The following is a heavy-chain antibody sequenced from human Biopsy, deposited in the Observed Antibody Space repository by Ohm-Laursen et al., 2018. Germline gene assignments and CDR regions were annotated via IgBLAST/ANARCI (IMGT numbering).Heavy chain of an antibody. CDR3: AKHGSGWTGDDALHI. D-gene: IGHD6-19*01. Sequence: GTLSLTCTVSGGSISGSSWSWIRQAPGRGLEWVGYISYSGSTSNNPSLKSRFTISVDMSKNQISLKVTSVTAADTAVYYCAKHGSGWTGDDALHIWGQGTMVTVSS. V-gene: IGHV4-59*08. CDR1: GGSISGSS. CDR2: ISYSGST. J-gene: IGHJ3*02.